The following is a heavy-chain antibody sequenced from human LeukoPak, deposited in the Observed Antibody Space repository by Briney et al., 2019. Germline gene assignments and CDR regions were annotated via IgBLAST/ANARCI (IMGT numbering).Heavy chain of an antibody. D-gene: IGHD5-18*01. V-gene: IGHV3-30*18. J-gene: IGHJ4*02. CDR1: GFTFSSYG. Sequence: PGGSLRLSCAASGFTFSSYGMHWVRQAPGKGLEWVAVISYDGSNKYYADSVKGRFTISRDNSKNTLYLQMNSLRAEDTAVYYCAKLYSVDTAMVPLNYWGQGTLVTVSS. CDR3: AKLYSVDTAMVPLNY. CDR2: ISYDGSNK.